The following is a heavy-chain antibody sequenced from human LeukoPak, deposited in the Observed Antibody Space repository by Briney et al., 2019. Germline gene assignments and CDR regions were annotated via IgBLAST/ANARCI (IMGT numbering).Heavy chain of an antibody. D-gene: IGHD6-19*01. CDR2: VYTSGST. Sequence: SETLSLTCTVSGGSISSGSYYWSWIRQPAGKGLEWIGRVYTSGSTNYNPSLKSRVTISVDTSKNQFSLKLSSVTAADTAVYYCASFSSGWYNDYWGQGTMVTVSS. CDR1: GGSISSGSYY. CDR3: ASFSSGWYNDY. V-gene: IGHV4-61*02. J-gene: IGHJ4*02.